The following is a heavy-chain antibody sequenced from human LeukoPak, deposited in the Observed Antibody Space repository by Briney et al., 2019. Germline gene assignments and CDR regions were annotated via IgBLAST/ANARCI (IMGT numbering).Heavy chain of an antibody. J-gene: IGHJ5*02. V-gene: IGHV4-59*01. CDR1: GGSISSYY. CDR2: IYYSGST. D-gene: IGHD6-13*01. Sequence: SETLSLTCTVSGGSISSYYWSWIRQPPGKGLEWIGYIYYSGSTNYNPSLKSRVIISMDTSKNRFSLKLSSVTAADTAVYYCAREVSSTWFEWFDPWGQGTLVTVSS. CDR3: AREVSSTWFEWFDP.